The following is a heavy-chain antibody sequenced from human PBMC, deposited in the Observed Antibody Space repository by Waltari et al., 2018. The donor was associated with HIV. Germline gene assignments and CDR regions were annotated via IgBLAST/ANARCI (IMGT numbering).Heavy chain of an antibody. D-gene: IGHD3-9*01. V-gene: IGHV2-26*01. J-gene: IGHJ3*02. CDR2: IFSNDEK. CDR3: ARVSYYDVLTGSTAFDI. Sequence: QVTLKESGPVLVRPTETLTLTCTVSGLSPSTTKMGVTWIRQPPGKALEWLAHIFSNDEKSYSTSLKSRLSISKDTSKSQVVLTMTNMDPVDTATYYCARVSYYDVLTGSTAFDIWGQGTLVTVSS. CDR1: GLSPSTTKMG.